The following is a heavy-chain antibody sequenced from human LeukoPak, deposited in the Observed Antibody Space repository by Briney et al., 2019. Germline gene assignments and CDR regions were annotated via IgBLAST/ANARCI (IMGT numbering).Heavy chain of an antibody. CDR2: IYYSGST. D-gene: IGHD5-24*01. V-gene: IGHV4-39*01. CDR1: GGSISSSSYY. CDR3: WRGAVRMGTIWGGDAFAFDI. J-gene: IGHJ3*02. Sequence: SETLSLTCTVSGGSISSSSYYWGWIRQPPGKGLEWIGSIYYSGSTYYNPSLKSRVTISVDTSKNQFSLKLSSVTAADTAVYYCWRGAVRMGTIWGGDAFAFDIWGQGTMVTGSS.